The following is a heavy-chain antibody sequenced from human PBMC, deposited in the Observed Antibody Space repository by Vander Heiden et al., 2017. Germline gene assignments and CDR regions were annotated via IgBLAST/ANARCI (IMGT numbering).Heavy chain of an antibody. CDR2: ITHNGGNT. J-gene: IGHJ4*02. D-gene: IGHD5-12*01. CDR1: GFTFSSYA. V-gene: IGHV3-23*01. CDR3: AKGKFASMATEGDY. Sequence: EVQWLESGGGLVEPGGSLRLYGAACGFTFSSYAMNWVRQAPGKGLEWVSAITHNGGNTYYADSVKGRFTISRDNSKNTLFLQMNSLRAEDTAVYYCAKGKFASMATEGDYWGQGTLVTVSS.